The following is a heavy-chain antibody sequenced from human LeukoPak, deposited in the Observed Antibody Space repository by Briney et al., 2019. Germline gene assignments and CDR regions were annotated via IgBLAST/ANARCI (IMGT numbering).Heavy chain of an antibody. CDR1: GYTFTSYF. J-gene: IGHJ4*02. CDR3: ARDYYDSSGYYGPLGY. V-gene: IGHV1-46*01. Sequence: ASVTVSCTASGYTFTSYFMHWVRQAPGQGLEWMGIINPSGGSTSYAQKFQGRVTMTRDTSTSTAYMELSSLRSEDTAVYYCARDYYDSSGYYGPLGYWGQGTLVTVSS. CDR2: INPSGGST. D-gene: IGHD3-22*01.